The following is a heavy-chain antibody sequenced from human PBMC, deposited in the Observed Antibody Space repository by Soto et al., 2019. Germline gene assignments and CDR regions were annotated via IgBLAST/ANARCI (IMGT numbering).Heavy chain of an antibody. CDR3: ARTGLALYYFDY. CDR1: GGTFSSYT. D-gene: IGHD3-10*01. V-gene: IGHV1-69*02. CDR2: IIPILGIA. J-gene: IGHJ4*02. Sequence: QVPLVQSGAEVKKPGSSVKVSCKASGGTFSSYTISWVRQAPGQGLEWMGRIIPILGIANYAQKFQGRVTITADKSTSTAYMELSSLRSEDTAVYYCARTGLALYYFDYWGQGTLVTVSS.